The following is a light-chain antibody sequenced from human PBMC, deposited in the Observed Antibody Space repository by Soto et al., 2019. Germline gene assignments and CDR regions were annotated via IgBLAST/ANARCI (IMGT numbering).Light chain of an antibody. CDR1: QSVSSN. J-gene: IGKJ4*01. Sequence: EIVMTKSPATLSVSPGERATLSCRASQSVSSNLAWYQQKPGQAPRLLIYGASTRATGIPARFSGSGSGTEFTLTISSLQSEDFAVYYCQQYNNGPTLTFGGGTKVEIK. CDR3: QQYNNGPTLT. V-gene: IGKV3-15*01. CDR2: GAS.